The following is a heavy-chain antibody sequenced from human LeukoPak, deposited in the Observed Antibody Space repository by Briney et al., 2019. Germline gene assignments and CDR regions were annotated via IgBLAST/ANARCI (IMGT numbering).Heavy chain of an antibody. J-gene: IGHJ3*02. V-gene: IGHV3-53*01. CDR1: GFTVSRNY. Sequence: PGGSLRLSCAASGFTVSRNYMSWVRQAPGKGLEWVSVIYSDGKTYYADPVKGRLTIFRDNAKNSLYLQMNSLRAEDTAVYYCARDLGRGRRAFDIWGQGTMVTVSS. D-gene: IGHD3-10*01. CDR3: ARDLGRGRRAFDI. CDR2: IYSDGKT.